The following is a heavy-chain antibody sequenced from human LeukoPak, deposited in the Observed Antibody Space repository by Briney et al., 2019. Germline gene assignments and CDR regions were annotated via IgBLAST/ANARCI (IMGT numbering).Heavy chain of an antibody. D-gene: IGHD3-3*01. J-gene: IGHJ3*01. CDR3: ARRGSASRSGFNV. Sequence: PGGSLRLSCAASGFSFSSYWMSWVRQAPWQGRDWVASINQPTSERYYVDSVKGRFTISRDNAKNSLYLQMSSLRAEDTAVYYCARRGSASRSGFNVWGQGTMVTVSS. CDR2: INQPTSER. V-gene: IGHV3-7*01. CDR1: GFSFSSYW.